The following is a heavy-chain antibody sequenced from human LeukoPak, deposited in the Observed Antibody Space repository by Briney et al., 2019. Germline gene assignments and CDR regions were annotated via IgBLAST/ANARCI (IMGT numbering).Heavy chain of an antibody. D-gene: IGHD1-14*01. Sequence: SETLSLTCTVSGDSISSYYWSWIRQPPGKGLEWIGYIYYSGSTNYNPSLKSRVTISVDTSKNQFSLELSSVTAADTAVYYCARGTPRMDVWGQGTTATVSS. CDR2: IYYSGST. CDR3: ARGTPRMDV. J-gene: IGHJ6*02. V-gene: IGHV4-59*01. CDR1: GDSISSYY.